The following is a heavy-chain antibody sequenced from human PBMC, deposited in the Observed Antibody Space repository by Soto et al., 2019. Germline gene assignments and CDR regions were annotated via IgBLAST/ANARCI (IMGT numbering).Heavy chain of an antibody. CDR1: GFTVSSNY. J-gene: IGHJ3*02. D-gene: IGHD1-7*01. Sequence: PGGSLRLSCAASGFTVSSNYMIWVRQAPGKGLEWVSVIYSGGSTYYADSVKGRFTISRDNSKNTLYLQMNSLRAEDTAVYYCARERKRTHDAFDIWGQGTMVTVSS. CDR2: IYSGGST. CDR3: ARERKRTHDAFDI. V-gene: IGHV3-53*01.